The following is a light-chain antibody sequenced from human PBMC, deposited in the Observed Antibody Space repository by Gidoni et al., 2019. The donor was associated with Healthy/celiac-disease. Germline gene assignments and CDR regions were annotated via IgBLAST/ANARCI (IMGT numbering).Light chain of an antibody. V-gene: IGKV1-39*01. J-gene: IGKJ3*01. CDR2: AAS. CDR1: QSISSY. CDR3: QQSYSTPFT. Sequence: SDSVGDRVTITCRASQSISSYLNWYQQKPGKVPKLLIYAASSLQSGVPSRFSGSGSGTDFTLTISSLQPEDFATYYCQQSYSTPFTFGPGTKVDIK.